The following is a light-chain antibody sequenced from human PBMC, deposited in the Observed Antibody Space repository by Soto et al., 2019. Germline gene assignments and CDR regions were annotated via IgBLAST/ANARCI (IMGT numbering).Light chain of an antibody. CDR2: DVS. Sequence: SVLTQSPGTLSLSPGERATLSCRASQSVSGTYLAWYQQKPDQAPRLLIYDVSSRATGIPDRFSGSGSGADFTLTISRLEPEDFAVYYCQQYGTSPLTFGQGTRLEIK. CDR3: QQYGTSPLT. V-gene: IGKV3-20*01. CDR1: QSVSGTY. J-gene: IGKJ5*01.